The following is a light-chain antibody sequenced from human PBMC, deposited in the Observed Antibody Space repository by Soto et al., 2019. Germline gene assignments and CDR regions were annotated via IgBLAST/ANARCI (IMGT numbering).Light chain of an antibody. J-gene: IGKJ1*01. CDR1: QGIGND. V-gene: IGKV1-6*01. Sequence: AIQGTQSPSSLSASVGDRVTISCRASQGIGNDLGWYQQKPGKAPKLLIYEASTLQTGVASRFSGSGSGTDFPLTISSLQPEDFATYYCLQDYVYPWTFGQGTKVEVK. CDR2: EAS. CDR3: LQDYVYPWT.